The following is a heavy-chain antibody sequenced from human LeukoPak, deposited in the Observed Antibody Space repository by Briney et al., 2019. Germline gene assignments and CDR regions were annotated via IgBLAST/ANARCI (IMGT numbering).Heavy chain of an antibody. CDR2: ISSNGGST. J-gene: IGHJ4*02. V-gene: IGHV3-64D*06. CDR1: GFTFSSYA. D-gene: IGHD5-12*01. Sequence: GGSLRLSCSASGFTFSSYAMHWVRQAPGKGLEYDSSISSNGGSTYYADSVKGRFTISRDNSKNTLFLQMSSLRTEDTAVYYCASPYSGYDYNFDHWGQGALVTVSS. CDR3: ASPYSGYDYNFDH.